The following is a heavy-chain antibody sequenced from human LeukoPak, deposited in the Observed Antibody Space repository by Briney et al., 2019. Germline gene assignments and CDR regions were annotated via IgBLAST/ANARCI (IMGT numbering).Heavy chain of an antibody. CDR3: ASLSSGW. D-gene: IGHD6-19*01. V-gene: IGHV4-34*01. Sequence: SETLSLTCAVYGGSFSGYYWSWIRQPPGKGLEWIGEISHTGSTSYNPSLKSRVTISVDTSKNQFSLKLSSVTAADTAVYFCASLSSGWWGQGTLVTVSS. J-gene: IGHJ4*02. CDR1: GGSFSGYY. CDR2: ISHTGST.